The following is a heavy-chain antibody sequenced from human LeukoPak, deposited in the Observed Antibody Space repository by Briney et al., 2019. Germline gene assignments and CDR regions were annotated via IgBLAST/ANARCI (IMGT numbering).Heavy chain of an antibody. CDR2: INHSGST. J-gene: IGHJ4*02. D-gene: IGHD3-9*01. Sequence: KASETLSLTCVVYGGSFSGYYWTWIRQPPGEGLEWIGEINHSGSTNQNPSLKSRVTISVDTSKNQFSLKVSSVTAADTAVYYCARGPTTDYDVLTGYYYFDYWGQGTLVTVSS. CDR3: ARGPTTDYDVLTGYYYFDY. V-gene: IGHV4-34*01. CDR1: GGSFSGYY.